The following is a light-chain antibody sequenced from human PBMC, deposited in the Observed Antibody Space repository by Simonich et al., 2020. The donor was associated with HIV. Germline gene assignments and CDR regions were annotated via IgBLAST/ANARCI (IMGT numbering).Light chain of an antibody. Sequence: DIVMTQSPDSLAVSLGERATVNCRSSRSVLYRSNNKNYLAWYQQKPGQPPKLLIYWASTRESGVPDRFSGSWSGTDFTLTISSLQAEDVAVYYCQQYYSTPPTFGQGTKVEIK. CDR1: RSVLYRSNNKNY. CDR3: QQYYSTPPT. CDR2: WAS. V-gene: IGKV4-1*01. J-gene: IGKJ1*01.